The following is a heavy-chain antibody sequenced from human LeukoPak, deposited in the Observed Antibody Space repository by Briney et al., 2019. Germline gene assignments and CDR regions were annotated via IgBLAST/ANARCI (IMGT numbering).Heavy chain of an antibody. V-gene: IGHV4-4*08. D-gene: IGHD6-19*01. Sequence: PSETLSLTCAVSGGSINSHYWGWIRQPPGKGLQWIGDIYSTGKNNYNPSLNSRVTISLDTSKSHLSLKLTSVLAADMAIYYCVRRDTGWNYFDYGGQGILVTVPS. CDR2: IYSTGKN. CDR1: GGSINSHY. CDR3: VRRDTGWNYFDY. J-gene: IGHJ4*02.